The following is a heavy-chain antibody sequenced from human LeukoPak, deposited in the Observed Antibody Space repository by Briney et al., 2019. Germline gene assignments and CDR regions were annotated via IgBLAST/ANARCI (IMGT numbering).Heavy chain of an antibody. Sequence: ASVKVSCKASGYTFTSYDINWVRQATGQGLEWMGWMNPNSGNTGYAQKFQGRVTITRNTSISTAYMELSSLRSGDTAVYYCAVSGGSSSWYVVDYWGQGTLVTVSS. V-gene: IGHV1-8*03. D-gene: IGHD6-13*01. J-gene: IGHJ4*02. CDR3: AVSGGSSSWYVVDY. CDR2: MNPNSGNT. CDR1: GYTFTSYD.